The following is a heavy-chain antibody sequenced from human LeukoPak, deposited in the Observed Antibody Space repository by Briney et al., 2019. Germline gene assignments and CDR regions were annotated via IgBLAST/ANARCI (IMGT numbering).Heavy chain of an antibody. Sequence: GGSLRLSCAASGFTFSFYGMNWVRQAPGKGLEWVSGITGAGHTYYADSVQGRFTIYRDNSKNTLYLQMNRLGAEDTAIYYCVQDWAWGAFGYWGQGTLVTVSS. CDR2: ITGAGHT. V-gene: IGHV3-23*01. CDR3: VQDWAWGAFGY. J-gene: IGHJ4*02. D-gene: IGHD7-27*01. CDR1: GFTFSFYG.